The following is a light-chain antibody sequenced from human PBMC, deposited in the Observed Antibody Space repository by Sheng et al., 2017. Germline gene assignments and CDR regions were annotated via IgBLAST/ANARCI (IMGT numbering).Light chain of an antibody. CDR3: QNYNSAPWT. CDR2: AAS. V-gene: IGKV1-27*01. Sequence: DIQMTQSPSSLSASVGDRVTITCRASQDISSYLAWYQQKPGKAPKLLINAASTLQSGVPSRFSGSGSGTDFTLTISSLQPEDVATYYCQNYNSAPWTFGQGPRWKSN. CDR1: QDISSY. J-gene: IGKJ1*01.